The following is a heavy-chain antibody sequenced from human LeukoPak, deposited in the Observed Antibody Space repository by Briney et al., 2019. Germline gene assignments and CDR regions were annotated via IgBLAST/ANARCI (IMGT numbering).Heavy chain of an antibody. D-gene: IGHD4-11*01. CDR3: ARVRGLTDYRYFDY. Sequence: ASVKVSCKASGYTFTSYGISWVRQAPGQGLEWIGWISAYNGNTNYAQKLQGRVTMTTDTSTSTAYMELRSLRSDDTAVYYCARVRGLTDYRYFDYWGQGTLVTVSS. CDR1: GYTFTSYG. V-gene: IGHV1-18*01. J-gene: IGHJ4*02. CDR2: ISAYNGNT.